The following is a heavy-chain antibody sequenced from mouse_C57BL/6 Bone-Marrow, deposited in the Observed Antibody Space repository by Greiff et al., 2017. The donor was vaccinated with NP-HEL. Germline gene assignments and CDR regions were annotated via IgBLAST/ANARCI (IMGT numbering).Heavy chain of an antibody. D-gene: IGHD2-2*01. V-gene: IGHV1-82*01. Sequence: VQLQQSGPELVKPGASVKISCKASGYAFSSSWMNWVKQRPGKGLEWIGRIYPGDGDTNYNGKFKGKATLTADKSSSTAYMQLSSLTSEDSAVYFCADGYDGCAYWGQGTLVTVSA. J-gene: IGHJ3*01. CDR3: ADGYDGCAY. CDR2: IYPGDGDT. CDR1: GYAFSSSW.